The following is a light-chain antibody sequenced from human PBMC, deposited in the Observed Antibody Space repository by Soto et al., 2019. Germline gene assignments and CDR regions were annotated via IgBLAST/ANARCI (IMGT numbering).Light chain of an antibody. Sequence: QSVLTQPASVSGSTGQSITISCTGTSSDVGGYNDVSWYQQHPGKAPKLMIYEVSNRPSGVSNRFSGSKSGNTASLTISGLQAEDEADYYCTSYTSTSTGVFGGGTKLTVL. CDR1: SSDVGGYND. CDR2: EVS. V-gene: IGLV2-14*01. CDR3: TSYTSTSTGV. J-gene: IGLJ3*02.